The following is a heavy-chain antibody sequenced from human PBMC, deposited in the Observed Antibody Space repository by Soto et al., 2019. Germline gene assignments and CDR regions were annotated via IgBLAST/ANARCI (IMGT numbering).Heavy chain of an antibody. D-gene: IGHD6-13*01. CDR2: ISSSSSYI. CDR1: GFTFSSYS. J-gene: IGHJ6*02. V-gene: IGHV3-21*01. Sequence: PGGSLRLSCAASGFTFSSYSMNWVRQAPGKGLEWVSSISSSSSYIYYADSVKGRFTISRDNAKNSLYLQMNSLRAEDTAVYYCARVEQQLVFYYYYYGMDVWGQGTTVTAP. CDR3: ARVEQQLVFYYYYYGMDV.